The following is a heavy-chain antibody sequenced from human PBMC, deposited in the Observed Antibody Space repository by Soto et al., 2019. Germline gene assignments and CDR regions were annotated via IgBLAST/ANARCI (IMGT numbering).Heavy chain of an antibody. CDR2: IYYSGTT. CDR1: GGSISSSAFS. V-gene: IGHV4-39*01. Sequence: SETLSLTCTVFGGSISSSAFSWGWIRQPPGKKLEWIGGIYYSGTTYYNPSLKSRVTISVDTSNNQFSLRLNSVTAADTAVYYCARQGVVGATGWFAPWGQGTLVT. CDR3: ARQGVVGATGWFAP. D-gene: IGHD1-26*01. J-gene: IGHJ5*02.